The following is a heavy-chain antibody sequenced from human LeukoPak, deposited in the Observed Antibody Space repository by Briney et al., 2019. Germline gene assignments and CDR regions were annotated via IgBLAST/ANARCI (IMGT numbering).Heavy chain of an antibody. J-gene: IGHJ6*02. CDR1: GFTFNNYA. CDR3: ARDMDSSSWYYYYYGMDV. D-gene: IGHD6-13*01. CDR2: ISSSSYI. V-gene: IGHV3-21*01. Sequence: GGSLRLSCAASGFTFNNYAVSWVRQAPGKGLEWVSSISSSSYIYYADSVKGRFTISRDNAKNSLYLQMNSLRAGDTAVYYCARDMDSSSWYYYYYGMDVWGQGTTVTVSS.